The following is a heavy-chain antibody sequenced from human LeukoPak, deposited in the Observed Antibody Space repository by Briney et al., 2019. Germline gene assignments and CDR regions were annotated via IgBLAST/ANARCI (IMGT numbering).Heavy chain of an antibody. CDR1: GFTFSTYW. Sequence: GGSLRLSCAASGFTFSTYWMTWVRQAPGKGLEWLANIKGDGSDKNYVDSVKGRFTISRDNAKNSLFLQMSSLRGEDTALYYCATEHWGPNSWGQGTLVTVSS. CDR3: ATEHWGPNS. D-gene: IGHD3-16*01. CDR2: IKGDGSDK. J-gene: IGHJ4*02. V-gene: IGHV3-7*01.